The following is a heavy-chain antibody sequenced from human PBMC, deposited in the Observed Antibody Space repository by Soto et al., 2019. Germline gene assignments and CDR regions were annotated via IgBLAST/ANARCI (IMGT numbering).Heavy chain of an antibody. CDR3: ARYCSGGSCHNGVTDY. J-gene: IGHJ4*02. CDR2: INTYNGAS. Sequence: GPEVKKPGASVKVSCKASGYTLITYGISWVRQAPGQGLEWMAWINTYNGASKYAQKFQGRVTVTADKSTNTAYMELRSLRPDDTAVYYCARYCSGGSCHNGVTDYWGQGTLVTVSS. V-gene: IGHV1-18*01. CDR1: GYTLITYG. D-gene: IGHD2-15*01.